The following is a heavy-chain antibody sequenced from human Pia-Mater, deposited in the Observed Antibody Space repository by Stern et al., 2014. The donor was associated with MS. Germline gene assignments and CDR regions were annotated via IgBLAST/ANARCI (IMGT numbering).Heavy chain of an antibody. V-gene: IGHV3-23*04. CDR1: GFTFSSYA. CDR2: ISGSDGST. CDR3: AKVYGSGPFDY. J-gene: IGHJ4*02. Sequence: EVQLVESGGTLVQPGGSLRLSCAASGFTFSSYAMSWVRQAPGKGLEWVSVISGSDGSTFYADSVKGLFTISRDNSKNTLFLQMNSLRAEDTAVYYCAKVYGSGPFDYWGQGTLVTVSS. D-gene: IGHD6-19*01.